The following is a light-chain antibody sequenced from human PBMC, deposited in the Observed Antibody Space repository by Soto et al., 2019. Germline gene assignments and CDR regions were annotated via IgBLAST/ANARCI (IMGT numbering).Light chain of an antibody. CDR1: SSNIGTYT. V-gene: IGLV1-44*01. Sequence: QSVLTQPPSASGTHGQRVTISCSGTSSNIGTYTVNWYQQLPGTAPKLLIYTDYQRPSGVPDRFSGSKSGTSASLAINGLHSEDEADYYCASWDDNLNSGVFGGGTQLTVL. J-gene: IGLJ3*02. CDR2: TDY. CDR3: ASWDDNLNSGV.